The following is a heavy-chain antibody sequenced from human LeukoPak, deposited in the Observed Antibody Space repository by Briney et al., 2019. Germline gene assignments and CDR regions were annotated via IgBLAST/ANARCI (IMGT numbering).Heavy chain of an antibody. Sequence: ASVKVSCKASGYTFTSYYMHWVRQAPGQGLEWMGWMNPNSGATNYAQKFQGRVTMTRDTSSSTAYMELRRLTSDDTAVYYCARDPTNWIDCWGQGTLVTVSS. D-gene: IGHD3-3*01. V-gene: IGHV1-2*02. J-gene: IGHJ4*02. CDR2: MNPNSGAT. CDR1: GYTFTSYY. CDR3: ARDPTNWIDC.